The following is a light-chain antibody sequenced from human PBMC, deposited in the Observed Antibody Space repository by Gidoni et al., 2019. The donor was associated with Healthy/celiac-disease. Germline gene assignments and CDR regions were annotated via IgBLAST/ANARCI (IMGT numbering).Light chain of an antibody. CDR3: QQYNSYSGT. CDR2: KAS. V-gene: IGKV1-5*03. CDR1: QSISSW. Sequence: DIQMHPSPSTLSASLGDRVNITCRASQSISSWFAWYQQKPGKAPKLLIYKASSLESGVPSRFSGSGSGTEFTLTISSLQPDDFATYYCQQYNSYSGTFGQGTKVEIK. J-gene: IGKJ1*01.